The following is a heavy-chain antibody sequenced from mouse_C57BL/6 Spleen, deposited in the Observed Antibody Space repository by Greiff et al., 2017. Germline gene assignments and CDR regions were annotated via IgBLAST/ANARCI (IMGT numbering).Heavy chain of an antibody. CDR3: TRTTGVATDWYFDV. Sequence: EVQLQQSGTVLARPGASVKMSCKTSGYTFTSYWMHWVKQRPGQGLEWIGAIYPGNSDTSYNQKFKGKAKLTAVTSASTAYMELSSLTNEDSAVYDGTRTTGVATDWYFDVWGTGTTVTVSS. CDR2: IYPGNSDT. V-gene: IGHV1-5*01. D-gene: IGHD1-1*01. J-gene: IGHJ1*03. CDR1: GYTFTSYW.